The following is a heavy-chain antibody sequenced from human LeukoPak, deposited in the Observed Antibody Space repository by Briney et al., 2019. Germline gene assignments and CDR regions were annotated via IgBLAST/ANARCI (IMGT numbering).Heavy chain of an antibody. CDR2: ISSSSSTI. J-gene: IGHJ3*02. CDR3: ARGVPVLCDYYDSSGCSAFDI. D-gene: IGHD3-22*01. Sequence: HPGGSLRLSCAASGFTFSSYAMHWVRQAPGKGLEWVSYISSSSSTIYYADSVKGRFTISRDNAKNSLYLQMNSLRAEDTAVYYCARGVPVLCDYYDSSGCSAFDIWGQGTMVTVSS. V-gene: IGHV3-48*04. CDR1: GFTFSSYA.